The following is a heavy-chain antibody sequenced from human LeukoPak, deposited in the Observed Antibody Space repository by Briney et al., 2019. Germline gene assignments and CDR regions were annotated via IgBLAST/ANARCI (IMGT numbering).Heavy chain of an antibody. D-gene: IGHD3-10*01. CDR2: ISSSSRYI. CDR1: GFTFSSYA. V-gene: IGHV3-21*01. J-gene: IGHJ4*02. CDR3: ARVGFGELFDY. Sequence: GGSLRLSCAASGFTFSSYAMSWVRQAPGKGLEWVSAISSSSRYIYYADSVKGRFTISRDNAKNSLYLQMNSLRAEDTAVYYCARVGFGELFDYWGQGTLVTVSS.